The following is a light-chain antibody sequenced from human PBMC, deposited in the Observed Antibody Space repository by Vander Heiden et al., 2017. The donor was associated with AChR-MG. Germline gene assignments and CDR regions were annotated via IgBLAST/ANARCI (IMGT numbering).Light chain of an antibody. CDR2: DVT. V-gene: IGLV2-14*01. CDR1: SSDVGGYNY. Sequence: QSALTQPASVSGSPGQSITISCTGTSSDVGGYNYVAWYQQHPGKAPKLMIYDVTNRPSGVSDRFSGSKSGNTASLTISGLQAEDEADYYCYSYVNGGTAVLGGGTKLTVL. J-gene: IGLJ2*01. CDR3: YSYVNGGTAV.